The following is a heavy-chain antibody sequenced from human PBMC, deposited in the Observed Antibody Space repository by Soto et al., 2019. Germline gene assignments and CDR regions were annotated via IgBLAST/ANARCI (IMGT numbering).Heavy chain of an antibody. Sequence: SETLSLTCAVYGGSFSGYYWSWIRQPPGKGLEWIGEINHSGSTNYNPSLKSRVTISVDTSKNQFSLKLSSVTAADTAVYYCARAPRYGDFSIFDYWGQGTLVTVSS. CDR2: INHSGST. V-gene: IGHV4-34*01. D-gene: IGHD4-17*01. J-gene: IGHJ4*02. CDR3: ARAPRYGDFSIFDY. CDR1: GGSFSGYY.